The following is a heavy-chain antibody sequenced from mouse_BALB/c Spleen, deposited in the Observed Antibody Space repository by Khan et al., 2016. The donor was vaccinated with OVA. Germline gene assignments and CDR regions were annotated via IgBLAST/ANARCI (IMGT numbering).Heavy chain of an antibody. CDR3: ANSNYSASGLYALDY. Sequence: DLVKPGASVKLSCKASGYTFTSYWINWTKQRPGRGLEWIGQIAPGSDSSYYNEIFKGKTTLTVEAYYSTAYIQLSSLSSEDSDVYFCANSNYSASGLYALDYWVRGSSVTVSS. V-gene: IGHV1S41*01. D-gene: IGHD1-3*01. J-gene: IGHJ4*01. CDR1: GYTFTSYW. CDR2: IAPGSDSS.